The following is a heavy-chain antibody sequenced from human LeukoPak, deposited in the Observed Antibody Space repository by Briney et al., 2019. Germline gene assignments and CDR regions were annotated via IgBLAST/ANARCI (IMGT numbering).Heavy chain of an antibody. J-gene: IGHJ4*02. Sequence: GRSLRLSCAASGFTFSSYAMHWVRQAPGKGLEWVAVISYDGSNKYYADSVKGRFTISRDNSKNTLYLQMNSLRAEDTAVYYCARDYRDGYWGQGTLVTVSS. V-gene: IGHV3-30*04. CDR3: ARDYRDGY. D-gene: IGHD4-11*01. CDR2: ISYDGSNK. CDR1: GFTFSSYA.